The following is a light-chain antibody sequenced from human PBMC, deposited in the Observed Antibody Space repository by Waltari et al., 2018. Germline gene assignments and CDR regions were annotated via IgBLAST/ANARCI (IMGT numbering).Light chain of an antibody. Sequence: QTVVTQEPSFSVSPGGTVTLTCGLSSGSVSSNFYPSWYQQTPGQAPRTLIYSTNTPSAGVPDRFSGSFLGNKAALTIRGAQSEDESDYYCLLYVGSGIWVFGGGTKLTVL. CDR3: LLYVGSGIWV. V-gene: IGLV8-61*01. J-gene: IGLJ3*02. CDR2: STN. CDR1: SGSVSSNFY.